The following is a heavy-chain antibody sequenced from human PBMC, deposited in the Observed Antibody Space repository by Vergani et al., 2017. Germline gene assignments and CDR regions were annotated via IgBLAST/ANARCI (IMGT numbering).Heavy chain of an antibody. V-gene: IGHV1-69*01. CDR3: AGDRVVEIATIPMNFDY. CDR2: IIPIFGTA. J-gene: IGHJ4*02. Sequence: QVQLVQSGAEVKKPGSSVKVSCKASGGTFSSYAISWVRQAPGQGLEWMGGIIPIFGTANYAQKFQGRVTITADESTSTAYMELSRLRSEDTAVYYCAGDRVVEIATIPMNFDYWGQGTLVTVSS. D-gene: IGHD5-24*01. CDR1: GGTFSSYA.